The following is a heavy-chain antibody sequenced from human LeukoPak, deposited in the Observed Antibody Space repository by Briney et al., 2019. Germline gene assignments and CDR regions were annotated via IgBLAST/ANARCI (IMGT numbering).Heavy chain of an antibody. D-gene: IGHD3-16*02. CDR2: SYYGGTT. CDR1: GFTISNCSYY. J-gene: IGHJ4*02. CDR3: ARVDEEDLSLYLRFDY. Sequence: SETLCLTCTASGFTISNCSYYWCWMGQPPGKEREWIGNSYYGGTTYYTPALQSRVTISIDKSKNQFSLKMSSVNAADMAVYYCARVDEEDLSLYLRFDYWGQGTLVTVSS. V-gene: IGHV4-39*07.